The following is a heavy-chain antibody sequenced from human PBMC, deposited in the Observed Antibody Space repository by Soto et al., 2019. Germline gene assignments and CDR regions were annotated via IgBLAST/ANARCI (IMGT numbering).Heavy chain of an antibody. V-gene: IGHV2-70*01. CDR1: GFSLSTSGMC. D-gene: IGHD1-26*01. CDR3: ARSNSGSYYPGAFDT. J-gene: IGHJ3*02. Sequence: GSGPTLVNPTQTLTLTCTFSGFSLSTSGMCVSWIRQPPGKALEWLALIDWDDDKYYSTSLKTRLTISKDTSKNQVVLTMTNMDPVDTATYYCARSNSGSYYPGAFDTWGQGTMVTVSS. CDR2: IDWDDDK.